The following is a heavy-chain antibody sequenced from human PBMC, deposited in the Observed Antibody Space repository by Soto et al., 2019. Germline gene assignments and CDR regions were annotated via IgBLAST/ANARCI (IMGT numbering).Heavy chain of an antibody. CDR2: ITGSGGST. D-gene: IGHD6-19*01. Sequence: PGGSLRLSCAASGFTFSSYAMSWVRQAPGKGLEWVSAITGSGGSTYYADSVKGRFTISRDNSKNTLYLQMNSLRAEDTAVYYYAKDSSTGIALGPPPYFQHWGQGTLVTVSS. V-gene: IGHV3-23*01. CDR1: GFTFSSYA. CDR3: AKDSSTGIALGPPPYFQH. J-gene: IGHJ1*01.